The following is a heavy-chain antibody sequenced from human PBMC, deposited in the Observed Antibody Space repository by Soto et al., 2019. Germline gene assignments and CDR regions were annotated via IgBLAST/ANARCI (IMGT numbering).Heavy chain of an antibody. CDR1: GGSISSYY. CDR2: IYTSGST. Sequence: SETLSLTCTVSGGSISSYYWSWIRQPAGKGLEWIGRIYTSGSTNYNPSLKSRVTMSVDTSKNQFSLELSSVTAADTAVYYCARAGIFGVVIMREKQAFDYWGQGTLVTVSS. CDR3: ARAGIFGVVIMREKQAFDY. J-gene: IGHJ4*02. D-gene: IGHD3-3*01. V-gene: IGHV4-4*07.